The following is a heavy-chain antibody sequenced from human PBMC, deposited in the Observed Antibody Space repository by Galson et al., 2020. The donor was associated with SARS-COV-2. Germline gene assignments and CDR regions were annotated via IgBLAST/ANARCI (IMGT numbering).Heavy chain of an antibody. Sequence: ASVTVSCKPSGYTFPSHYMHWVRQAPPPGLEWLGIINPSGGRPTHAPKLQGRVTMTRDTSTSTVYMELSSLRSEDTAVYYCARDSNYERFFAYYYMDVWGEGTTVTVSS. V-gene: IGHV1-46*01. CDR1: GYTFPSHY. J-gene: IGHJ6*03. D-gene: IGHD3-3*02. CDR2: INPSGGRP. CDR3: ARDSNYERFFAYYYMDV.